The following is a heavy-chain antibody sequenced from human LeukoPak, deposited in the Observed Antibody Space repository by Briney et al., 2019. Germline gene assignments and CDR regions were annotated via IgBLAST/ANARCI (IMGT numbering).Heavy chain of an antibody. CDR2: ISGSGGST. J-gene: IGHJ4*02. CDR3: ARDEAKLLWFGELLSGIDY. Sequence: GGSLRLSCAASGFTFSSYAMSWVRQAPGKGLEWVSDISGSGGSTSYADSVKGRFTISRDSSKDMLYLQMNSLRAEDTAVYYCARDEAKLLWFGELLSGIDYWGQGTLVTVSS. CDR1: GFTFSSYA. D-gene: IGHD3-10*01. V-gene: IGHV3-23*01.